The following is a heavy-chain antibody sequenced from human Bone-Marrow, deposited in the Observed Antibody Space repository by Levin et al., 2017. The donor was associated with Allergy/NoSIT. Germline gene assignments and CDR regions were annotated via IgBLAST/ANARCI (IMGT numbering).Heavy chain of an antibody. J-gene: IGHJ4*02. CDR3: ASYYDSSGYYLC. Sequence: GESLKISCKASGYTFTSYDINWVRQATGQGLEWMGWMNPNSGNTGYAQKFQGRVTMTRNTSISTAYMELSSLRSEDTAVYYCASYYDSSGYYLCWGQGTLVTVSS. V-gene: IGHV1-8*01. D-gene: IGHD3-22*01. CDR2: MNPNSGNT. CDR1: GYTFTSYD.